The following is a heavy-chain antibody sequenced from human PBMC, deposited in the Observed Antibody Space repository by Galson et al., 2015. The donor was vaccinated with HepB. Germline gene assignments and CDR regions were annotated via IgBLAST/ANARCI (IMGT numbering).Heavy chain of an antibody. CDR1: GGTFSSYA. Sequence: SVKVSCKASGGTFSSYAISWVRQAPGQGLEWMGGIIPIFGTANYAQKFQGRVTITADESTSTAYMELSSLRSEDTAVYYCARAPGANYYMDVWGKGTTVTVSS. CDR3: ARAPGANYYMDV. J-gene: IGHJ6*03. V-gene: IGHV1-69*13. CDR2: IIPIFGTA. D-gene: IGHD3-10*01.